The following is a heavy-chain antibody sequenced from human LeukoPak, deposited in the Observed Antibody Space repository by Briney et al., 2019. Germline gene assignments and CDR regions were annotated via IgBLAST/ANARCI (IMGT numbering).Heavy chain of an antibody. CDR2: IYSGGST. CDR1: GFTVRTNY. CDR3: ARERGNSGYNN. V-gene: IGHV3-66*01. D-gene: IGHD5-12*01. Sequence: PGGSLRLSCAASGFTVRTNYMNWVRQAPGKGLEWVSIIYSGGSTYYADSVRGRFTISRDSSKNTLYLQMNSLRAEDTAIYYCARERGNSGYNNWGQGTLVTVSS. J-gene: IGHJ4*02.